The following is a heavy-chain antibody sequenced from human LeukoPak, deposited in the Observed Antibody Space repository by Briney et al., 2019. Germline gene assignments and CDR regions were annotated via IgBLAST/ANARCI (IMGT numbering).Heavy chain of an antibody. D-gene: IGHD3-10*01. CDR1: GGSVTTSSYY. CDR2: MSHSGSA. V-gene: IGHV4-39*01. CDR3: ARRSLREAYNRFDP. J-gene: IGHJ5*02. Sequence: SETLSLTCTVSGGSVTTSSYYWGWIRQPPGKGLEWIGSMSHSGSAFYNPSLKSRVSISVDTSKNQFSLRVTSVTAADTALYYCARRSLREAYNRFDPWGQGTLVTVSS.